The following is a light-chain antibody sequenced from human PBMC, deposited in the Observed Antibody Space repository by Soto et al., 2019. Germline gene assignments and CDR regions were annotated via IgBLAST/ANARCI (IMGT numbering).Light chain of an antibody. Sequence: EIVLTQSPGTLSLSPGERATRSCRASQSVSSSYLAWYQQKPGQAPRLLMYDASSRATGIPDRFSGSGSGTDFTLTSSRLEPEDFAVYYCQQYSSSRTFGQGTKVDIK. J-gene: IGKJ1*01. V-gene: IGKV3-20*01. CDR2: DAS. CDR1: QSVSSSY. CDR3: QQYSSSRT.